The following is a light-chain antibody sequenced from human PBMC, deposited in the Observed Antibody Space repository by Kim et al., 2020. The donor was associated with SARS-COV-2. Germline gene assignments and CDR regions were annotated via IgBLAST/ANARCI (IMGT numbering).Light chain of an antibody. CDR3: QQYNGYPYT. CDR1: QGINNY. CDR2: GAS. J-gene: IGKJ2*01. Sequence: DIQMTQSPPSLSASVGDRVTITCRASQGINNYLAWFQQKPGKAPKSLIYGASTLHRGVPSKFSGSGFGTDFTLTISDLQPEDFASYYCQQYNGYPYTFGQVTKLEI. V-gene: IGKV1-16*02.